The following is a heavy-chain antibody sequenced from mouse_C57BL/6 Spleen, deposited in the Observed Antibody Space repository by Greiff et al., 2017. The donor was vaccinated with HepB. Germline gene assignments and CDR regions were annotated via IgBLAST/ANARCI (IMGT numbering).Heavy chain of an antibody. J-gene: IGHJ2*01. CDR3: ARSLTGTLGYFDY. D-gene: IGHD4-1*01. V-gene: IGHV1-64*01. Sequence: VQLHQPGAELVKPGASVKLSCKASGYTFTSYWMHWVKQRPGQGLEWIGMIHPNSGSTNYNEKFKSKATLTVDKSSSTAYMQLSSLTSEDSAVYYCARSLTGTLGYFDYWGQGTTLTVSS. CDR2: IHPNSGST. CDR1: GYTFTSYW.